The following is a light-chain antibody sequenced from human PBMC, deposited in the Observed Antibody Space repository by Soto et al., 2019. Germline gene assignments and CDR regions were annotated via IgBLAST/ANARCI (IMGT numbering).Light chain of an antibody. CDR2: GAS. J-gene: IGKJ4*01. V-gene: IGKV3-15*01. CDR1: QSISRN. Sequence: DIVMTQSPATLSMSPGERASLSCRASQSISRNLAWYQQKSGQAPRLLIYGASTRATGIPARFSDSGSGTEFTLTISGLQSEDFAVYYCQEYNDWPLTFGGGTKVDI. CDR3: QEYNDWPLT.